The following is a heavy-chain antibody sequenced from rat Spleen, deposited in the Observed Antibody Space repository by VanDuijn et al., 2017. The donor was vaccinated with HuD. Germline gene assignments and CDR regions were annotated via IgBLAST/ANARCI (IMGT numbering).Heavy chain of an antibody. D-gene: IGHD1-2*01. CDR2: IWGDGNS. J-gene: IGHJ3*01. V-gene: IGHV2-13*01. CDR3: ARAGSAAISLGNWFAY. Sequence: QVLLQESGPGLVQPSQTLSLTCTVPGFSLSNYGVIWVRQPPGKGLDWMGVIWGDGNSNYNSALKSRLSISRDTSKSKVFLSMSSLQTEDTATYYGARAGSAAISLGNWFAYWGQGTLVTVSS. CDR1: GFSLSNYG.